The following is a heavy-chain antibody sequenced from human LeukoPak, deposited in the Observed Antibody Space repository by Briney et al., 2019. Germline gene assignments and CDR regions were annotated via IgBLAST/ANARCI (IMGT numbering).Heavy chain of an antibody. V-gene: IGHV1-69*04. CDR2: IIPIFGIA. J-gene: IGHJ6*02. D-gene: IGHD4-17*01. Sequence: SVKVSCKASGGTFSSYAISWVRQAPGQGLEWMGRIIPIFGIANYAQKFQGRVTITADKSTSTAYMELSSLRSEDTAVYYCATQVTTVPEKVNFRNWGYGMDVWGQGTTVTVS. CDR1: GGTFSSYA. CDR3: ATQVTTVPEKVNFRNWGYGMDV.